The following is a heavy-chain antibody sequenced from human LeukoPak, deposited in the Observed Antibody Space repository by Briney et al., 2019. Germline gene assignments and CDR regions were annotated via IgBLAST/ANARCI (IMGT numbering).Heavy chain of an antibody. CDR3: ARYQKTGLLWFGESPNAFDI. CDR2: IYSSGST. J-gene: IGHJ3*02. D-gene: IGHD3-10*01. V-gene: IGHV4-39*07. CDR1: GGSISSSSHY. Sequence: KSSETLSLTCIASGGSISSSSHYWGWIRQPPGKGLEWIGSIYSSGSTFYNPSLRSRVTISVDTSKNQFSLKLSSVTAADTAVYYCARYQKTGLLWFGESPNAFDIWGQGTMVTVSS.